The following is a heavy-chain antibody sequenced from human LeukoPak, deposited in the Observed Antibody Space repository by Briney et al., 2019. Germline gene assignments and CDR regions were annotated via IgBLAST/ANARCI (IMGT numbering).Heavy chain of an antibody. V-gene: IGHV7-4-1*02. CDR2: INTNTRNP. Sequence: ASVKVSCRASGYTVTNDGVNWVRQAPGQGLEWMGWINTNTRNPTYAQGFTGRFVFSLDTSLSTAYLQISSLKAEDTAVYYCARDKYQLPYEIDYWGQGTLVTVSS. CDR3: ARDKYQLPYEIDY. CDR1: GYTVTNDG. J-gene: IGHJ4*02. D-gene: IGHD2-2*01.